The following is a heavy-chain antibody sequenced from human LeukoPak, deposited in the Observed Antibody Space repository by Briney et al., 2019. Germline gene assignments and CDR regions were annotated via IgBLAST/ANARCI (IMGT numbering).Heavy chain of an antibody. CDR1: GGSISSSLDF. D-gene: IGHD2-21*01. Sequence: SETLSLTCTVSGGSISSSLDFWRWIRQPPGKGLEWIGTLFYSGSTKYNPSLNSRVNIYALTSKSQFSLKMTSVIAADTAVYYCARRAYSVPYAFEIWGQGTMVTVSS. J-gene: IGHJ3*02. CDR2: LFYSGST. CDR3: ARRAYSVPYAFEI. V-gene: IGHV4-39*01.